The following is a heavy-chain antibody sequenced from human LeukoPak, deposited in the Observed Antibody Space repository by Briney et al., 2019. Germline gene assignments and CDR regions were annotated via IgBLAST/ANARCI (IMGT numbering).Heavy chain of an antibody. CDR2: INWNGGST. Sequence: PGGSLRLSCAASGFTFDDYGMSWVRQAPGKGLEWVSGINWNGGSTGYADSVKGRFTISRDNAKNSLYLQMNSLRAEDTALYYCARDTTDIVATIIDHWGQGTLVTVSS. J-gene: IGHJ4*02. CDR1: GFTFDDYG. V-gene: IGHV3-20*04. D-gene: IGHD5-12*01. CDR3: ARDTTDIVATIIDH.